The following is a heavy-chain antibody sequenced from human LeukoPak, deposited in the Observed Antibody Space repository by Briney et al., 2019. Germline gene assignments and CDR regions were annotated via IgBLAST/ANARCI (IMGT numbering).Heavy chain of an antibody. CDR2: ISYDGSNK. CDR3: AKVPDDSSGYPNYFDY. CDR1: GFTVSTNY. J-gene: IGHJ4*02. Sequence: GGSLRLSCAASGFTVSTNYMSWVRQAPGKGLEWVAVISYDGSNKYYADSVKGRFTISRDNSKNTLYLQMNSLRAEDTAVYYCAKVPDDSSGYPNYFDYWGQGTLVTVSS. V-gene: IGHV3-30*18. D-gene: IGHD3-22*01.